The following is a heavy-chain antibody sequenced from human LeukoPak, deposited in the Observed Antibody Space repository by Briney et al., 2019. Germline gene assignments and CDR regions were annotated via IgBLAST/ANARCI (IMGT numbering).Heavy chain of an antibody. CDR1: GYTFTSYY. V-gene: IGHV1-46*01. Sequence: ASVKVSCKASGYTFTSYYMHWVRQAPGQGLEWMGIINPSGGSTSYAQKFQGRVTMTRDMSTSTVYMELSSLRSEDTAVYYCASGYQLLTDWFDPWGQETLVTVSS. D-gene: IGHD2-2*01. CDR3: ASGYQLLTDWFDP. J-gene: IGHJ5*02. CDR2: INPSGGST.